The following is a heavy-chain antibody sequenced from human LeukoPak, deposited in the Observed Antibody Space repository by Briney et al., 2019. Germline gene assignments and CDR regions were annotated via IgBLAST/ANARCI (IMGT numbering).Heavy chain of an antibody. D-gene: IGHD3-10*01. CDR2: IIPIFGTA. CDR3: AREPPYYGSGSHGTDY. Sequence: ASVKVSCKASGGTFSSYAISWMRQAPGQGLEWMGGIIPIFGTANYAQKFQGRVTITADESTSSAYMELSSLRSEDTAVYYCAREPPYYGSGSHGTDYWGQGTLVTVSS. V-gene: IGHV1-69*13. J-gene: IGHJ4*02. CDR1: GGTFSSYA.